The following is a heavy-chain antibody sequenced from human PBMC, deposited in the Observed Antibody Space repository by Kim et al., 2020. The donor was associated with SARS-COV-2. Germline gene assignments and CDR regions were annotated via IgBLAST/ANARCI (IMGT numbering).Heavy chain of an antibody. Sequence: GGSLRLSCAASGFTFSNAWMSWVRQAPGKGLEWVGRIKSKTDGGTTDYAAPVKGRFTISRDDSKNTLYLQMNSLKTEDTAVYYCTTDPRYCSSTSCFSVGWGQETLVTVSS. V-gene: IGHV3-15*01. CDR3: TTDPRYCSSTSCFSVG. CDR1: GFTFSNAW. D-gene: IGHD2-2*01. J-gene: IGHJ4*01. CDR2: IKSKTDGGTT.